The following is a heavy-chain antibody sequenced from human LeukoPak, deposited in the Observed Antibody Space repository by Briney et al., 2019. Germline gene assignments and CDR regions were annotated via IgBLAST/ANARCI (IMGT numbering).Heavy chain of an antibody. CDR3: ARDVVVVPAAIHYGMDV. D-gene: IGHD2-2*01. J-gene: IGHJ6*02. V-gene: IGHV4-34*01. Sequence: SETLSLTCAVYGGSYSDYFWGWIRQPPGKGLEWIGEINHSGRTYYNPSLKSRVTISVDTSKNQLSLNLSSVTAADTAVYYCARDVVVVPAAIHYGMDVWGQGTTVTVSS. CDR2: INHSGRT. CDR1: GGSYSDYF.